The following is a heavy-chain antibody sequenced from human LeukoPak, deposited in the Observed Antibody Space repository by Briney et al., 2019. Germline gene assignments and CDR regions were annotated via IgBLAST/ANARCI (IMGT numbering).Heavy chain of an antibody. J-gene: IGHJ6*02. V-gene: IGHV3-66*01. D-gene: IGHD5-24*01. CDR3: ARDPDMASEGLDV. CDR1: GFTVSSNY. CDR2: IYSGGST. Sequence: GGSLRLSCAASGFTVSSNYMSWVRQAPGKGLEWVSIIYSGGSTYYADSVKGRFTISRDNSKNTLYLQMNSLRAEDTAVYYCARDPDMASEGLDVWGRGTTVTVSS.